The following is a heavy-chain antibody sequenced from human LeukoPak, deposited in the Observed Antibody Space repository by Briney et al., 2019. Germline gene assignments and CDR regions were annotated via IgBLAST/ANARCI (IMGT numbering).Heavy chain of an antibody. D-gene: IGHD6-13*01. Sequence: PGGSLRLSCAASGFTFSDYSMNWVRLAPGKGLEWVSSISSSSTYISYADSMRGRFTISRDNAKNSLYLQMGSLRAEDTAVYYCARDSRTAAVDQLDYWAQGTLVTVSP. J-gene: IGHJ4*02. CDR3: ARDSRTAAVDQLDY. CDR1: GFTFSDYS. CDR2: ISSSSTYI. V-gene: IGHV3-21*01.